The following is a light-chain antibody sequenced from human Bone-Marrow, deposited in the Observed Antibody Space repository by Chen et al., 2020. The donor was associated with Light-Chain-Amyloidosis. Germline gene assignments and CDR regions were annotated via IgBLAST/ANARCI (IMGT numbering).Light chain of an antibody. V-gene: IGLV2-23*01. CDR3: CSYAGSYV. CDR2: EGS. Sequence: QSALTQPASVSGSPGQSITISCTGTSSDVGSYNLVSWYQQHPGKAPKLMIYEGSKRPSGVSNRFSGSKSGNTASLTISGLQAEDEADYYCCSYAGSYVFGTGIKVTVL. J-gene: IGLJ1*01. CDR1: SSDVGSYNL.